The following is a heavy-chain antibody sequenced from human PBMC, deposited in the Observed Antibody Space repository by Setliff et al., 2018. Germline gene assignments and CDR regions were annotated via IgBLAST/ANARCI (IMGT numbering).Heavy chain of an antibody. CDR1: GFTFNSYS. J-gene: IGHJ6*03. V-gene: IGHV3-21*01. CDR2: ISPDSIHI. CDR3: ARAADSYGPPRSYMDV. D-gene: IGHD5-18*01. Sequence: PGGSLRLSCAASGFTFNSYSINWVRQAPGKGLEWVSSISPDSIHIYYADSMQGRFTISRDNAKNSLYLQMNSLRAEDTAVYYCARAADSYGPPRSYMDVWGKGTTVTVSS.